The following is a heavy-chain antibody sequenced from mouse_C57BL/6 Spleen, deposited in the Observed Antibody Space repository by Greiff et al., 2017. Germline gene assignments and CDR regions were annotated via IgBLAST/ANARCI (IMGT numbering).Heavy chain of an antibody. J-gene: IGHJ4*01. CDR1: GYSFTGYY. CDR3: ARGGDYYAMDY. CDR2: INPSTGGT. V-gene: IGHV1-42*01. Sequence: EVQLQQSGPELVKPGASVKISCKASGYSFTGYYMNWVKQSPEKSLEWIGEINPSTGGTTYNQKFKAKATLTVDKSSSTAYMQLKSLTSEDSAVYYCARGGDYYAMDYCGQGTSVTVSS.